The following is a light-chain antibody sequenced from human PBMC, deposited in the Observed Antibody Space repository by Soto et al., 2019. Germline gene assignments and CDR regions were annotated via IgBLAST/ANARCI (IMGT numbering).Light chain of an antibody. V-gene: IGKV3-20*01. J-gene: IGKJ1*01. CDR1: QSVYSNF. CDR2: GAS. CDR3: QQYGVSWT. Sequence: EIVLTQSPGTLSLSPGERATLSCRASQSVYSNFLAWYQQKPGQAPRLLIYGASSRATGIPDRFSGSACGTDFTLTISRLEPEDFAMYYCQQYGVSWTFGQGTKVEIK.